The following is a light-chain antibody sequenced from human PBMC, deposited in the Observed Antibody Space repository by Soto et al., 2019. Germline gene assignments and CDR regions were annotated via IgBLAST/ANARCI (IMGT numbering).Light chain of an antibody. CDR1: QSVGSN. CDR2: GAS. Sequence: EIVMTQSPATLPVSPGERATLSCRASQSVGSNLAWYQQKPGQAPRLLIYGASTRATDIPARFSGSGSGTEFALTISSLQSEDFAVYFCQQFNVWHRTFGQGTKVDIK. J-gene: IGKJ1*01. CDR3: QQFNVWHRT. V-gene: IGKV3-15*01.